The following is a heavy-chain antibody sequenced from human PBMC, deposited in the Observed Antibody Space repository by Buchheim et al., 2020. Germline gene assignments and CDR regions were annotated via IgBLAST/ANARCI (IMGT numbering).Heavy chain of an antibody. CDR3: AKGYDSSGYYTGV. D-gene: IGHD3-22*01. CDR2: ISGSGGST. Sequence: EVQLLESGGGLVQPGGSLRLSCAASGFTFSSYAMSWVRQAPGKGLEWVSAISGSGGSTYYADSVRGRFTISRDNSKTTLYLQMNSLRDDNTAVYYCAKGYDSSGYYTGVWGQGTL. J-gene: IGHJ4*02. V-gene: IGHV3-23*01. CDR1: GFTFSSYA.